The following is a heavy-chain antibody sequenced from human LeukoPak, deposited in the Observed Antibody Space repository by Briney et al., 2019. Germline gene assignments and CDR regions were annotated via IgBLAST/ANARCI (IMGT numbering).Heavy chain of an antibody. D-gene: IGHD3/OR15-3a*01. CDR1: GFSFSDYY. J-gene: IGHJ1*01. CDR2: ISSSSDYK. V-gene: IGHV3-11*06. CDR3: ARQGLYDSSDFWTFQH. Sequence: PGGSLRLSCAASGFSFSDYYMSWIRQTPEEGLEWLSYISSSSDYKNYADSLKGRFTLSRDNAKNSVYLQMNSLRAEDTAVYYCARQGLYDSSDFWTFQHWGQGTLVTVSS.